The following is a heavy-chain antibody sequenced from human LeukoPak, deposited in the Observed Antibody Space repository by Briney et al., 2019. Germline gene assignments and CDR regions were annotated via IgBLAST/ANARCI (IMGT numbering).Heavy chain of an antibody. Sequence: GASVKVSCKASGYTFTGSFMHWVRQAPGQGLEWMGWINSNTGGTKFAQKFQGRVTMTRDTSISTVYMELSRLTSDDTAVYYCARVDPSPYDYIWGSSYNWFDPWGQGTLVTVSS. CDR2: INSNTGGT. CDR3: ARVDPSPYDYIWGSSYNWFDP. CDR1: GYTFTGSF. D-gene: IGHD3-16*01. V-gene: IGHV1-2*02. J-gene: IGHJ5*02.